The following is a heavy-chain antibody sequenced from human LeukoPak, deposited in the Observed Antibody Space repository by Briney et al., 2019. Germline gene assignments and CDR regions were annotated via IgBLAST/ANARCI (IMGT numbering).Heavy chain of an antibody. J-gene: IGHJ6*03. D-gene: IGHD6-13*01. Sequence: GGSLRLSCAASGFTFSNYGMHWVRQAPGKGLEWVAVISYDGSNRYYADSVKGRFTISRDNSKNTLYLQMNSLRAEDTAVYYCARGSSSPPFWYYYYYMDVWGKGTTVTVSS. CDR1: GFTFSNYG. CDR2: ISYDGSNR. CDR3: ARGSSSPPFWYYYYYMDV. V-gene: IGHV3-30*03.